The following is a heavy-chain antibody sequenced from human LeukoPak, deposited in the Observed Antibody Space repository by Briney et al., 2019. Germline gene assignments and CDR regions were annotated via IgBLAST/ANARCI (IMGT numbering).Heavy chain of an antibody. Sequence: SQTLSLTCAISVDSVSSNSAACNWIRQSPSRCLEWLGRTYYRSKWYNDYAVSVKSRITINPDTSKNQFSLQLNSVTPEDTAVYYCARVASRGKYYFDYWGQGTLVTVSS. CDR2: TYYRSKWYN. V-gene: IGHV6-1*01. D-gene: IGHD3-16*01. CDR3: ARVASRGKYYFDY. J-gene: IGHJ4*02. CDR1: VDSVSSNSAA.